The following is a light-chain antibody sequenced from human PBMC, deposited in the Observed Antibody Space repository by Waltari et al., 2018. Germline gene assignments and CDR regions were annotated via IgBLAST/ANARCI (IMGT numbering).Light chain of an antibody. J-gene: IGLJ1*01. V-gene: IGLV3-21*02. CDR2: DDG. CDR3: QVWDSGSDHYV. CDR1: NIGSKN. Sequence: SYVLTQPPSVSVAPGQTARISCDGNNIGSKNVQWYQQKPGQAPVLVGYDDGDRPSGSPERFSVSNSGNTSTLTISRVDAGDGADYYGQVWDSGSDHYVFGTVTKVTVL.